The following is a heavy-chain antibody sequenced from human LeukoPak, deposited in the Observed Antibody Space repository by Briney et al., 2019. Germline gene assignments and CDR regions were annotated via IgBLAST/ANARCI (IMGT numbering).Heavy chain of an antibody. CDR1: GFTFSSYS. CDR2: ISSSSSTI. CDR3: ARCDDYGDYLWDY. Sequence: GRSLRLSCAASGFTFSSYSMNWVRQAPGKGLEWVSYISSSSSTIYYADSVKGRFTISRDNAKNSLYLQMNSLRAEDTAVYYCARCDDYGDYLWDYWGQGTLVTVSS. V-gene: IGHV3-48*04. J-gene: IGHJ4*02. D-gene: IGHD4-17*01.